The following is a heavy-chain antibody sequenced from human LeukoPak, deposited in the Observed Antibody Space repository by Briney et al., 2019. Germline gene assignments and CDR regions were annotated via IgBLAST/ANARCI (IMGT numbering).Heavy chain of an antibody. Sequence: PGGSLRLSCAASGFTFSSYVMNWVRQAPGKGLEWVSGISGSGGSTHYADSVKGRFTISRDNSKNTLYLQMNSLRAEDTAVYYCAKDRNVLRYFDWEEHDYWGQGTLVTVSS. V-gene: IGHV3-23*01. J-gene: IGHJ4*02. CDR3: AKDRNVLRYFDWEEHDY. CDR2: ISGSGGST. CDR1: GFTFSSYV. D-gene: IGHD3-9*01.